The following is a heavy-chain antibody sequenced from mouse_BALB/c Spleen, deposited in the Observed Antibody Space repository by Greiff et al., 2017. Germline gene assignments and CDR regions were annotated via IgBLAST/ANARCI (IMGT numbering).Heavy chain of an antibody. CDR3: ARDRHYYGLDY. Sequence: VMLVESGPGLVAPSQSLSITCTVSGFSLTSYGVHWVRQPPGKGLEWLGVIWAGGSTNYNSALMSRLSISKDNSKSQVFLKMNSLHTDDTAMYYCARDRHYYGLDYWGQGTTLTVSS. V-gene: IGHV2-9*02. D-gene: IGHD1-2*01. CDR2: IWAGGST. CDR1: GFSLTSYG. J-gene: IGHJ2*01.